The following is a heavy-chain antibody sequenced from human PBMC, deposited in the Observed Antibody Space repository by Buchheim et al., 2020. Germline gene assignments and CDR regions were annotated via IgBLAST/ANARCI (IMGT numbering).Heavy chain of an antibody. Sequence: QLQLQESGPGLVKPSETLSLTCTVSGGSISSSGYSWGWIRQPPGKGLEWIGSIYYTGSTYYNPSLKSRVTISVDTSKNQFSLKLSSVTATDTAVYYCARQELRRNLGYWFDPWGQGTL. V-gene: IGHV4-39*01. CDR1: GGSISSSGYS. CDR3: ARQELRRNLGYWFDP. CDR2: IYYTGST. J-gene: IGHJ5*02. D-gene: IGHD1-14*01.